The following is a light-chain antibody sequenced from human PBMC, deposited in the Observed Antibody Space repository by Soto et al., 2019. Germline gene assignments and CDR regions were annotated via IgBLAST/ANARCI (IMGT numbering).Light chain of an antibody. J-gene: IGLJ1*01. CDR2: TNN. CDR1: NSNIGTNT. Sequence: QSLLTQPPSASGTPGQRVIISCSGSNSNIGTNTVNWYQQLPGTAPRLLIYTNNQRPSGVPQRFSGSKTGTSASLAIGGLQSEDGADYYCAAWDDSLGAYVFGTGTKLTVL. CDR3: AAWDDSLGAYV. V-gene: IGLV1-44*01.